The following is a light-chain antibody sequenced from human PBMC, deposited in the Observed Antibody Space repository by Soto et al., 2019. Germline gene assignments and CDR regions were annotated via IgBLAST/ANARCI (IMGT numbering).Light chain of an antibody. CDR1: SSNIGAGFD. J-gene: IGLJ2*01. CDR2: GNN. CDR3: QSFDTSLGRSV. Sequence: QSVLTQPPSVSGAPGQRVTIPCTGTSSNIGAGFDVHWYQHLPGTAPKLLIYGNNHRPSGVPVRFSGSKSGTSASLAITGLQAEDEADYSCQSFDTSLGRSVFGGGTKLTVL. V-gene: IGLV1-40*01.